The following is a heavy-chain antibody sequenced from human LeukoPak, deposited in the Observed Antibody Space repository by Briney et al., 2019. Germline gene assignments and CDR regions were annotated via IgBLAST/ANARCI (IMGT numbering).Heavy chain of an antibody. CDR2: IRYDGSNK. CDR1: GFTFSSYG. Sequence: GGSLRLSCAASGFTFSSYGMHWVRQAPGKGLEWVAFIRYDGSNKYYADSVKGRFTISRDNSKNTLYLQMNSLRAEDTAVYYCAKPAGVPAATRYYFDYWGQGTLVTVSS. CDR3: AKPAGVPAATRYYFDY. J-gene: IGHJ4*02. V-gene: IGHV3-30*02. D-gene: IGHD2-2*01.